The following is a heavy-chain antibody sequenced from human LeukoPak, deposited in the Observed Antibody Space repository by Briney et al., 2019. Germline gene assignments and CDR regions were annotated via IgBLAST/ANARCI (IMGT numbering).Heavy chain of an antibody. CDR2: IYYSGGNT. D-gene: IGHD2-2*01. J-gene: IGHJ4*02. CDR3: AKDLGAAVVPRRFDY. CDR1: GFSFSNYA. Sequence: GGSLRLSCAASGFSFSNYAMSWVRQAPGKGLEWVSTIYYSGGNTYSADSVKGRFTISRDNSRNMVYLQMNSLRAEDTAVYYCAKDLGAAVVPRRFDYWGQGTLVTVSS. V-gene: IGHV3-23*01.